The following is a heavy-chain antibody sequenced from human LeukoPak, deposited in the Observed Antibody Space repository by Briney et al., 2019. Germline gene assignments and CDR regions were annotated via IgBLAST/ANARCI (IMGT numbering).Heavy chain of an antibody. J-gene: IGHJ4*02. CDR3: AREDGNWGRAFDY. D-gene: IGHD7-27*01. V-gene: IGHV1-69*05. CDR2: IIPIFGTA. Sequence: SVKVSXKASGGTFSSYAISWVRQAPGQGLEWMGRIIPIFGTANYAQKFQGRVTITTDESTSTAYMELSSLRSEDTAVYYCAREDGNWGRAFDYWGQGTLVTVSS. CDR1: GGTFSSYA.